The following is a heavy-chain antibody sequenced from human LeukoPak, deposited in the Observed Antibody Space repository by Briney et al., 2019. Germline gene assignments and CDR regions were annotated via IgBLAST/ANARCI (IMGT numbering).Heavy chain of an antibody. CDR3: ARSHSTVGATFFGY. D-gene: IGHD1-26*01. V-gene: IGHV3-64*01. CDR2: ISSNGEST. J-gene: IGHJ4*02. CDR1: GFTFSSYA. Sequence: GGSLRLSCAASGFTFSSYAMHWVRQAPGKGLEYVSSISSNGESTYHANSVKGRFSISRDNSKNTLYLQMGSLRVEDMGVYYCARSHSTVGATFFGYWGQGTLVTVSS.